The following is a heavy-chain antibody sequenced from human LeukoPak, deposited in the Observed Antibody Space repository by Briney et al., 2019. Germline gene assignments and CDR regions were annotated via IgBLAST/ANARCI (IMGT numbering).Heavy chain of an antibody. V-gene: IGHV4-39*07. CDR2: INHSGST. J-gene: IGHJ6*02. CDR1: GGSISSSYYY. D-gene: IGHD5-18*01. Sequence: MPSETLSLTCTVSGGSISSSYYYWGWIRQPPGKGLEWIGEINHSGSTNYNPSLKSRVTISVDTSKNQFSLKLSSVTAADTAVYYCARLPQLWLDYYYYGMDVWGQGTTVTVSS. CDR3: ARLPQLWLDYYYYGMDV.